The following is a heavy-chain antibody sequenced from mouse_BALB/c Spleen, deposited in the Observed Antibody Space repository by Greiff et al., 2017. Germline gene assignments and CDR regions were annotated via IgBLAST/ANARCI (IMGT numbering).Heavy chain of an antibody. D-gene: IGHD2-13*01. CDR3: ARHIDYFYAMDY. CDR2: ISNGGGST. J-gene: IGHJ4*01. CDR1: GFTFSSYT. V-gene: IGHV5-12-2*01. Sequence: EVKLVESGGGLVQPGGSLKLSCAASGFTFSSYTMSWVRQTPEKRLEWVAYISNGGGSTYYPDTVKGRFTISRDNAKNTLYLQMSSLKSEDTAMYYCARHIDYFYAMDYWGQGTSVTVSS.